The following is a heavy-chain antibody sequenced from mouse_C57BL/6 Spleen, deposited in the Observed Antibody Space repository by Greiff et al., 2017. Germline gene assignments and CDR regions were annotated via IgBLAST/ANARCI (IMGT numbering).Heavy chain of an antibody. CDR2: IYPGSGNT. CDR1: GYTFTDYY. V-gene: IGHV1-76*01. Sequence: QVQLQQSGAELVRPGASVKLSCKASGYTFTDYYIHWVKQRPGQGLEWIARIYPGSGNTYYNEKFKGKATLTAEKSSSTASMQLSSLTSGDSAVYFCAKESSYAMDYWGQGTSVTVSS. CDR3: AKESSYAMDY. J-gene: IGHJ4*01.